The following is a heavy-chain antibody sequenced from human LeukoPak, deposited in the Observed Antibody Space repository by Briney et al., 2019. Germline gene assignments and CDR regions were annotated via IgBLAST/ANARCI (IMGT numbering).Heavy chain of an antibody. CDR1: GHSISSGYY. V-gene: IGHV4-38-2*01. J-gene: IGHJ4*02. D-gene: IGHD3-3*01. Sequence: SETLSLTCAVSGHSISSGYYWGWIRQPPGKGLEWIGNIYHSGSTYYNLSLKSRVTISVDTSKNQFSLKLSSVTAADTAVYYCARHGFWSGYNYVLDYWGQGTLVTVSS. CDR2: IYHSGST. CDR3: ARHGFWSGYNYVLDY.